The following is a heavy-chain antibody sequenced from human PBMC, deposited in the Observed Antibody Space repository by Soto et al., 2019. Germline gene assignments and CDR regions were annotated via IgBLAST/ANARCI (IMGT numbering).Heavy chain of an antibody. CDR1: GGSISSSNYY. CDR2: IYYSGST. D-gene: IGHD3-22*01. J-gene: IGHJ4*02. V-gene: IGHV4-39*01. CDR3: ARHLGIDGSGYYYMCGY. Sequence: PSETLSLTCTVSGGSISSSNYYWGWIRHPPGKGLEWIGSIYYSGSTYYTPSLKSRVTISVDTSKNQFSLKLSSVTAADTAVYYCARHLGIDGSGYYYMCGYWGQGTLVTVS.